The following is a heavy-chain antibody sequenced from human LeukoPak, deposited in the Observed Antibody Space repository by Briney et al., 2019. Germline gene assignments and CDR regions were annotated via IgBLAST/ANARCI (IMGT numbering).Heavy chain of an antibody. D-gene: IGHD2-15*01. Sequence: GGSLRLSCEASGFTFSDYYMSWIRQAPGKGLEWVSYISSSGSTIYYADSVKGRFTISRDNAKNSLYLQMNSLRAEDTAVYYCASGRPPHCSGGSCYSVEDYWGQGTMVTVSS. CDR3: ASGRPPHCSGGSCYSVEDY. V-gene: IGHV3-11*01. CDR2: ISSSGSTI. J-gene: IGHJ4*02. CDR1: GFTFSDYY.